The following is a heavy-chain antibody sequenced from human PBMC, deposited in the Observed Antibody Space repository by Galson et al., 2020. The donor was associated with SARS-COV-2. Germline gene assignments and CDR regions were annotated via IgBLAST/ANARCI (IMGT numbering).Heavy chain of an antibody. J-gene: IGHJ4*02. CDR1: ALTLTTNS. Sequence: PGGPLKLSCDASALTLTTNSMNWVRQPPGKGLEWVPSISSRSSYIYYADSVKGRFTISRANAKNSLYLKMNSMRAEDTAVYYCARGFGSGGPTDYWGQGTLVTVSS. CDR2: ISSRSSYI. CDR3: ARGFGSGGPTDY. D-gene: IGHD3-10*01. V-gene: IGHV3-21*01.